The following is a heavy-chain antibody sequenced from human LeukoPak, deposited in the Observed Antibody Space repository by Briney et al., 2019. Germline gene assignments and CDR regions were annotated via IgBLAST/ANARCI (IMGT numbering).Heavy chain of an antibody. CDR3: AKWKYSNSGIDDY. CDR2: ISYDGSNK. D-gene: IGHD6-6*01. J-gene: IGHJ4*02. Sequence: GRSLRLSCAASGFTFSSYAMHWVRQAPGKGLEWVAVISYDGSNKYYADSVKGRFTISRDNSKNMLYLQMNSLRAEDTAVYYCAKWKYSNSGIDDYWGQGTLVTVSS. V-gene: IGHV3-30-3*02. CDR1: GFTFSSYA.